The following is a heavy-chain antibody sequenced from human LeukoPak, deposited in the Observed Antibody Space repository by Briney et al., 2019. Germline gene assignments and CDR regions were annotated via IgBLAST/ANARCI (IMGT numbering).Heavy chain of an antibody. CDR1: GGTFTSYA. Sequence: SVNVSFKASGGTFTSYAISWVRQAPGQGLEWMGGIIPIFGTANYAQKFQGRVTITADESTSTAYMELSSLRSEDTAVYYCARKYYYDSSGYYDPWGQGTLVTVSS. J-gene: IGHJ5*02. CDR2: IIPIFGTA. V-gene: IGHV1-69*01. CDR3: ARKYYYDSSGYYDP. D-gene: IGHD3-22*01.